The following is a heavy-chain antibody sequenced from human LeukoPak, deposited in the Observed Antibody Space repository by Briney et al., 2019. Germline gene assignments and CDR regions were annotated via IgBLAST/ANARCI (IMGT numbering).Heavy chain of an antibody. CDR1: GFTFSNYA. V-gene: IGHV3-23*01. CDR2: ISGSGNTT. D-gene: IGHD2-15*01. Sequence: PGRSLRLSCAASGFTFSNYAMSWVRQAPGKGLEWVSAISGSGNTTYFGDSVTGRFTISRDNPKNTVYLQMNSLSAEDTAVYYCAKGPAPYCSGGSCYSPHWYFDLWGRGTLVTVSS. J-gene: IGHJ2*01. CDR3: AKGPAPYCSGGSCYSPHWYFDL.